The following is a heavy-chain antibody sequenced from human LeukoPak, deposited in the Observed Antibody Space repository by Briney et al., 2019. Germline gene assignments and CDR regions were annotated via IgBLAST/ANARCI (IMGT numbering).Heavy chain of an antibody. CDR1: GFTFSSYE. V-gene: IGHV3-23*01. CDR3: ARDRGLVVVPTAVDY. D-gene: IGHD2-2*01. J-gene: IGHJ4*02. CDR2: ISGSGGGT. Sequence: GGSLRLSCAASGFTFSSYEMNWVRQAPGKGLEWVSAISGSGGGTYYADSVKGRFTISRDNSKNTLYLQMNSLGAEDTAVYYCARDRGLVVVPTAVDYWGQGTLVTVSA.